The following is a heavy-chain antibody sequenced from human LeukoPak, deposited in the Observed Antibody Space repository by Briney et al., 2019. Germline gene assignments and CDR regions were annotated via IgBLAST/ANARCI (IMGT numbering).Heavy chain of an antibody. CDR2: MNPNSGNT. D-gene: IGHD3-3*01. Sequence: ASVKVSCKASGYTFTDYYIHWVRQATGQGLEWMGWMNPNSGNTGYAQKFQGRVTITRNTSISTAYMELSSLRSEDTAVYYCAGLGLYYDFWSGYSPWYYYYYMDVWGKGTTATVSS. J-gene: IGHJ6*03. V-gene: IGHV1-8*03. CDR3: AGLGLYYDFWSGYSPWYYYYYMDV. CDR1: GYTFTDYY.